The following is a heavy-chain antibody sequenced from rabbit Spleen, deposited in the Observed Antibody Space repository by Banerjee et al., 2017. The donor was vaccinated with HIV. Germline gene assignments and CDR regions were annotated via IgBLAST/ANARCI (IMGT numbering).Heavy chain of an antibody. V-gene: IGHV1S45*01. D-gene: IGHD8-1*01. CDR3: ALSDSIYYFFSL. CDR1: GVSFSSSSY. J-gene: IGHJ4*01. CDR2: INTATGKA. Sequence: QEQLEESGGDLVKPGASLTLTCTASGVSFSSSSYMCWVRQAPGKGLEWIACINTATGKAVYANWAKGRFTISKTSSNTVTLQMTSLTAADTATYFSALSDSIYYFFSLWGQGTLVTVS.